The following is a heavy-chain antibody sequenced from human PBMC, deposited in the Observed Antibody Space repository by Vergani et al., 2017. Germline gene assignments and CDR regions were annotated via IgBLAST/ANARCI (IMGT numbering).Heavy chain of an antibody. CDR2: IIPIFGTA. V-gene: IGHV1-69*01. CDR1: GGTFSSYA. J-gene: IGHJ5*02. CDR3: AGVGGIGYCSSTSCYTWFDP. D-gene: IGHD2-2*02. Sequence: QVQLVQSGAEVKKPGSSVKVSCKASGGTFSSYAISWVRQAPGQGLEWMGGIIPIFGTANYAQKFQGRVTITADESTSTAYMELSSLRSEDTAVYYCAGVGGIGYCSSTSCYTWFDPWGQGTLVTVSS.